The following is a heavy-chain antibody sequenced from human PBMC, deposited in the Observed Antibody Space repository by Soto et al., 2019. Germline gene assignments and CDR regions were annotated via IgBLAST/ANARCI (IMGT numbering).Heavy chain of an antibody. V-gene: IGHV4-59*01. CDR3: AREALDTAMVFDY. D-gene: IGHD5-18*01. J-gene: IGHJ4*02. CDR1: GGSISSYY. CDR2: FFYSGST. Sequence: PSETLSLTCTVSGGSISSYYWSWIRQPPGKGLEWIGYFFYSGSTNYNPSLKSRVTISVDTSKNQFSLKLNSVTAADTAVYYCAREALDTAMVFDYWGQGTLVTVSS.